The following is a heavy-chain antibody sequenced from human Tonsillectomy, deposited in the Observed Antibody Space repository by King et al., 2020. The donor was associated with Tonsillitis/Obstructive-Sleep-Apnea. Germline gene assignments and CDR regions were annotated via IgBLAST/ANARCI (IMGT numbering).Heavy chain of an antibody. CDR2: IYYSGST. CDR3: ARACSSGYYYVNYNWFDP. J-gene: IGHJ5*02. Sequence: QLQLQESGPGLVKPSQTLSLTCTVSGGSISSGGYYWSWIRQHPGKGLEWIGYIYYSGSTYYNPSLKSRVTISVDTSKNQFSLKLSSVTAADTAVYYCARACSSGYYYVNYNWFDPWGQGTLVTVSS. V-gene: IGHV4-31*03. D-gene: IGHD3-22*01. CDR1: GGSISSGGYY.